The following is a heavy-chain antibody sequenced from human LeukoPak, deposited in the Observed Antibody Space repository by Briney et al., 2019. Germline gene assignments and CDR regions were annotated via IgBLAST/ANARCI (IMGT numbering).Heavy chain of an antibody. D-gene: IGHD1-14*01. Sequence: PSETLSLTCNVSGXSINGNTYYWGWIRQPPGKGLEWIGSIYYSGSAYYNASLKSRVSMSVDTSKNLFSLRVSSVTAADTAVYYCACLSGNRPRGYWGQGTLVTVSS. CDR1: GXSINGNTYY. J-gene: IGHJ4*02. CDR3: ACLSGNRPRGY. V-gene: IGHV4-39*01. CDR2: IYYSGSA.